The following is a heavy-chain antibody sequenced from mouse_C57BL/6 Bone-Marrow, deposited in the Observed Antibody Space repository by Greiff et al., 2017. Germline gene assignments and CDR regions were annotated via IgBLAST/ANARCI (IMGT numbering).Heavy chain of an antibody. CDR2: INPNNGGT. CDR1: GYTFTDYY. J-gene: IGHJ4*01. D-gene: IGHD2-4*01. V-gene: IGHV1-26*01. CDR3: ASWEVYYECMDY. Sequence: EVQLQQSGPELVKPGASVKISCKASGYTFTDYYMNWVKQSHGKSLEWIGDINPNNGGTSYNQKFKGKATLTVDKSSSTAYMELRSLTSEDSAVYYCASWEVYYECMDYWGQGTSVTVSS.